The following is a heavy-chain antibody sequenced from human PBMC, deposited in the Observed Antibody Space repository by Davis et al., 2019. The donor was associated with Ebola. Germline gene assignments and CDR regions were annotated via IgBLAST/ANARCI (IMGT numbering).Heavy chain of an antibody. D-gene: IGHD1-26*01. CDR2: INHSGST. CDR3: ARELGGQSALNY. CDR1: GGSFSGYY. V-gene: IGHV4-34*01. J-gene: IGHJ4*02. Sequence: MPGGSLRLSCAVYGGSFSGYYWSWIRQPPGKGLEWIGEINHSGSTNYKSSLKSRVTISVDTSKNQFSLKLTSVTAADTAVYYCARELGGQSALNYWGQGTLVTVSS.